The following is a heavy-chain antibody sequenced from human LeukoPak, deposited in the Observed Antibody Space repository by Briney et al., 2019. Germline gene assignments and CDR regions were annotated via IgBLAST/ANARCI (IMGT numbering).Heavy chain of an antibody. CDR1: GYSISSGYY. Sequence: PSETPSLTCTVSGYSISSGYYWGWIRQPPGKGLEWIGSIYHSGSTYYNPSLKSRVTISLDTSKNQFSLKLSSVTAADTAVYYCARESGPYYFDYWGQGTLVTVSS. V-gene: IGHV4-38-2*02. D-gene: IGHD3-10*01. J-gene: IGHJ4*02. CDR2: IYHSGST. CDR3: ARESGPYYFDY.